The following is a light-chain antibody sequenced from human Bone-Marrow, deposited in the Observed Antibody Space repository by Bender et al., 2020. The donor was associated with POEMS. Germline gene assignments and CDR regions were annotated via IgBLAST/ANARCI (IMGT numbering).Light chain of an antibody. CDR2: DVS. Sequence: QSALIQPASVSGSPGQSITISCTGTSSDVGAYNYVSWYQQHPGKAPKLMIFDVSNRPSGVSNRFSGSKSGITASLTLSGLQAEDEADYYCSSDTSSGTHWLFGGGTKLTVL. V-gene: IGLV2-14*03. CDR1: SSDVGAYNY. J-gene: IGLJ3*02. CDR3: SSDTSSGTHWL.